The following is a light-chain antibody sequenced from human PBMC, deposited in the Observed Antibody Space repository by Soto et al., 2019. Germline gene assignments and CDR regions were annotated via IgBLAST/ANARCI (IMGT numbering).Light chain of an antibody. V-gene: IGKV3-11*01. Sequence: EIVLTQSPATLSLPPGRRATLSCRASQSLSTYLAWYQQKPGQAPRLLIYDASNRAAGIPARFSGSGSETDFTLTISSLEPEDIAVYYCQQRVHWPLTFGGGTKLEIK. J-gene: IGKJ4*01. CDR2: DAS. CDR1: QSLSTY. CDR3: QQRVHWPLT.